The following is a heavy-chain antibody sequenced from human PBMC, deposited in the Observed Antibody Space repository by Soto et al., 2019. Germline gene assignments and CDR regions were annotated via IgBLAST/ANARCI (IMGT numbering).Heavy chain of an antibody. D-gene: IGHD6-6*01. CDR3: AGHSRIATPLDS. CDR1: GYRFTNDL. Sequence: GESLKISCKGSGYRFTNDLITWVRQMPGKGLEWMGRIDPSDSHTKYSPSFEGHVTISADNSITSVYLQWSSLKASDTAMYYCAGHSRIATPLDSWGQGTLVTVSS. J-gene: IGHJ4*02. V-gene: IGHV5-10-1*01. CDR2: IDPSDSHT.